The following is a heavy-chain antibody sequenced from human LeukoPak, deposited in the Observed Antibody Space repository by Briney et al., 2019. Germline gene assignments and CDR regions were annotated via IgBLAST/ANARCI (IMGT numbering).Heavy chain of an antibody. D-gene: IGHD5-12*01. CDR3: ARRGEKSGSARGWYFDV. Sequence: SETLSLTCTVSGGSISSSYWNWIRQPPGKGLQWIGYIHHSGDTNSNPSLKNRVTISIDTSRKQVYLKLKSVTAADTAVYYCARRGEKSGSARGWYFDVWGRGSLITVSS. J-gene: IGHJ2*01. V-gene: IGHV4-59*08. CDR1: GGSISSSY. CDR2: IHHSGDT.